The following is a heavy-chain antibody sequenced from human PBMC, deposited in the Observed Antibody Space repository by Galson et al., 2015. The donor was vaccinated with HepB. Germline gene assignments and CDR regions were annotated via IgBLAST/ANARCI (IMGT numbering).Heavy chain of an antibody. D-gene: IGHD1-26*01. CDR3: ARSGPGVGATPDY. CDR1: GYTFTGYY. V-gene: IGHV1-2*02. CDR2: INPNSGGT. J-gene: IGHJ4*02. Sequence: SVKVSCKASGYTFTGYYMHWVRQAPGQGLEWMGWINPNSGGTNYAQKFQGRVTMTRDTSISTAYMELSRLRSDDTAVYYCARSGPGVGATPDYWGQGTLVTVSS.